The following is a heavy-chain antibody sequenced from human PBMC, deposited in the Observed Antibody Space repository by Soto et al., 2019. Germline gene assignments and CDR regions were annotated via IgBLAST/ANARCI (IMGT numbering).Heavy chain of an antibody. CDR2: TSYDGSNK. V-gene: IGHV3-30-3*01. CDR3: ARGGGYSGYDYLFDY. J-gene: IGHJ4*02. CDR1: GFTFSSYA. Sequence: QVQLVESGGGVVQPGRSLRLSCAASGFTFSSYAMHWVRQAPGKGLEWVAVTSYDGSNKYYADSVKGRFTISRDNSKNTLYLQMNSLRAEDTAVYYCARGGGYSGYDYLFDYWGQGTLVTVSS. D-gene: IGHD5-12*01.